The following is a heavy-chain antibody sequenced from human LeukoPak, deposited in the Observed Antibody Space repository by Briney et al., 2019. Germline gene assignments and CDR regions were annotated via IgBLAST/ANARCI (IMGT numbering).Heavy chain of an antibody. CDR2: SDPKSGAT. V-gene: IGHV1-2*02. J-gene: IGHJ4*02. CDR3: ARANSYDDNGYSPELRY. CDR1: GYTLTSYY. Sequence: GASVKVSCKASGYTLTSYYIHWLRKAPGQGFEWMGWSDPKSGATKYEHFQGRVTMTRDTSISTAYMELNRLTSDDTAVYYCARANSYDDNGYSPELRYWGQGTLVTVSS. D-gene: IGHD3-22*01.